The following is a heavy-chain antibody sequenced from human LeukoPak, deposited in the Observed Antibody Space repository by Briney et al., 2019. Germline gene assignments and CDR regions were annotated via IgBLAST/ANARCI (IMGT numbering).Heavy chain of an antibody. J-gene: IGHJ4*02. V-gene: IGHV3-74*01. CDR2: MNNDGRVI. CDR3: AREFEATGFWALDY. D-gene: IGHD3-16*01. Sequence: PGGSLRLSCRVSGFNFNTYWVHWVRQAPGKGLVWVSRMNNDGRVISYADSVKGRFTISRDNAKNTLYLQMNSLRAEDTAVYYCAREFEATGFWALDYWGQGTLVTASS. CDR1: GFNFNTYW.